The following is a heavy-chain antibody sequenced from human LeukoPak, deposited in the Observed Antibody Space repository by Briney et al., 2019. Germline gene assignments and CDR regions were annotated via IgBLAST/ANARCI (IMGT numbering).Heavy chain of an antibody. J-gene: IGHJ4*02. D-gene: IGHD1-26*01. CDR2: IYHSGST. CDR1: GGSISSSNW. CDR3: AREGIVGATGTFDY. V-gene: IGHV4-4*02. Sequence: SGTLSLTCAVSGGSISSSNWWSWVRQPPGKGLEWIGEIYHSGSTNYNPSLKSRVSISVDKSKNQFSLKLSSVTAADTAVYYCAREGIVGATGTFDYWGQGTLVTVSS.